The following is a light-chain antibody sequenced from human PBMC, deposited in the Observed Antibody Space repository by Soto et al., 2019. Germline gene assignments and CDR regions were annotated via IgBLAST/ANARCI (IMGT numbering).Light chain of an antibody. CDR3: LSYVGTTTI. J-gene: IGLJ1*01. V-gene: IGLV2-8*01. CDR1: SSDVGGYNF. Sequence: QSALTQPPSASGSPGQSVTISCSGTSSDVGGYNFVSWYQQYPGKTPKLMIYEVTKRPSGVPDRFSGSKSGNMAFLTVSGLQAEDEADYYCLSYVGTTTIFGTGTKLTVL. CDR2: EVT.